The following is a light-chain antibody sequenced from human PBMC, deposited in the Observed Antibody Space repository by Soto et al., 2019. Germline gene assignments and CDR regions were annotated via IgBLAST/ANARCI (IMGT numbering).Light chain of an antibody. V-gene: IGLV2-14*01. CDR3: SSYSITAGLVL. J-gene: IGLJ2*01. CDR1: NRDTTDFYS. Sequence: QSALTQPASVSGSPGQSITISCTGTNRDTTDFYSVSWYQQHPGRAPKLVIYEVAKRPSGVSSRFSGSKSDNTASLTISGLQAEDEADYYCSSYSITAGLVLFGGGTKLTVL. CDR2: EVA.